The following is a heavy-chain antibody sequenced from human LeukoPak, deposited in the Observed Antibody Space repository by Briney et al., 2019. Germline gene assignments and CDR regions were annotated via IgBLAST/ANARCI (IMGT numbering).Heavy chain of an antibody. CDR2: ISSGSSLK. CDR3: ARDEYCSRTSCYGRDYYYYGMDV. Sequence: GGSLRLSCAASGFTFSSCNMNWVRQAPGKGLEWISYISSGSSLKYYTDAVKGRFTISRDNAENTLFLQMNSLRAEDTAVYYCARDEYCSRTSCYGRDYYYYGMDVWGQGTTVTVSS. V-gene: IGHV3-48*01. D-gene: IGHD2-2*01. CDR1: GFTFSSCN. J-gene: IGHJ6*02.